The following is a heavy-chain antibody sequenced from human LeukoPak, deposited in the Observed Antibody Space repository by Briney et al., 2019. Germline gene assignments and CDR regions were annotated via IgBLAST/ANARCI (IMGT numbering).Heavy chain of an antibody. D-gene: IGHD2-2*01. V-gene: IGHV3-23*01. CDR2: ISGSGHTT. J-gene: IGHJ5*01. CDR3: AKDRHAPGRYCSSTSCFPFDS. CDR1: GFTVSSNY. Sequence: GGSLRLSCAGSGFTVSSNYMSWVRQAPGKGLEWISVISGSGHTTYYADSVKGRFTISRDNTKNTLYLQMNSLRAEDTAVYYCAKDRHAPGRYCSSTSCFPFDSWGQGTLVTVSS.